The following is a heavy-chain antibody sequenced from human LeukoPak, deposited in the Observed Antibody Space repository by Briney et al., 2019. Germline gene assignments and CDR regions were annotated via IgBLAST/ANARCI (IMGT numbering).Heavy chain of an antibody. CDR2: INPNSGGT. Sequence: ASVKVSCKASGYTFSGYYMHWVRQAPGQGLEWMGWINPNSGGTNYAQKFQGRVTMARDTSISTGYMEMSSLRSDDTAVYYCARDRGVILSHFDYWGQGTLATVSS. CDR3: ARDRGVILSHFDY. V-gene: IGHV1-2*02. J-gene: IGHJ4*02. D-gene: IGHD2/OR15-2a*01. CDR1: GYTFSGYY.